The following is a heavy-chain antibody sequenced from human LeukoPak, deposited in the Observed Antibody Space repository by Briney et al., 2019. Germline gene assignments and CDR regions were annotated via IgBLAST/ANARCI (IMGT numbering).Heavy chain of an antibody. CDR3: ARVSRRGYSYGGFDY. CDR2: INWNGGST. V-gene: IGHV3-20*01. Sequence: GGSLRLSCAASGFTFDDYGMSWVRQAPGKGLEWVSGINWNGGSTGYADSVKGRFTISRDNAKNSLYLQMNNLRAEDTALYHCARVSRRGYSYGGFDYWGQGTLVTVSS. CDR1: GFTFDDYG. J-gene: IGHJ4*02. D-gene: IGHD5-18*01.